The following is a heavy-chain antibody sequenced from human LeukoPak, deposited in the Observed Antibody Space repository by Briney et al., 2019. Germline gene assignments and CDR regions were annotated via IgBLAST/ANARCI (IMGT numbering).Heavy chain of an antibody. CDR3: VRDRYFDAYYFDY. CDR2: ISSSGSTI. V-gene: IGHV3-11*01. D-gene: IGHD3-9*01. Sequence: PGGSLRLSCAASGFTFSDYYMSWIRQAPGRGLEWVSLISSSGSTIYYADSVKGRFTVSRDNAKNSLYLQMNSLGAEDTAVYYCVRDRYFDAYYFDYWGQGTLVTVSS. J-gene: IGHJ4*02. CDR1: GFTFSDYY.